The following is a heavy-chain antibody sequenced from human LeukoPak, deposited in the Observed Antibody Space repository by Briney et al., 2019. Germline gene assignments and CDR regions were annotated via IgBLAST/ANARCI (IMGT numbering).Heavy chain of an antibody. D-gene: IGHD2-15*01. V-gene: IGHV3-74*01. CDR3: ARGADGVSSNSRGWFDP. Sequence: GGSLRLSCAASRFTFSTYWMHWVRQAPGKGLVWVSRINSDGSSTDYADSVKGRFTISRDNAKNSLYLQMNGLRAEDTAVYYCARGADGVSSNSRGWFDPWGQGTLVTVSS. CDR2: INSDGSST. J-gene: IGHJ5*02. CDR1: RFTFSTYW.